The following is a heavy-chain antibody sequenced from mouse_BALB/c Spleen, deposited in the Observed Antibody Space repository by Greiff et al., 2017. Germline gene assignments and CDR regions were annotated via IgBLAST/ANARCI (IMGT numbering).Heavy chain of an antibody. Sequence: EVKLVESGGGLVKPGGSLKLSCAASGFTFSSYAMSWVRQTPEKRLEWVASISSGGSTYYPDSVKGRFTISRDNARNILYLQMSRLRSEDTAMYYCARGAYYKYDFDYWGQGTTLTVSS. J-gene: IGHJ2*01. V-gene: IGHV5-6-5*01. D-gene: IGHD2-14*01. CDR1: GFTFSSYA. CDR3: ARGAYYKYDFDY. CDR2: ISSGGST.